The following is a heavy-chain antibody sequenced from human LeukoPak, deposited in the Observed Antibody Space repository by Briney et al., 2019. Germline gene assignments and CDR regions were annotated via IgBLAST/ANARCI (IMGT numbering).Heavy chain of an antibody. J-gene: IGHJ6*02. CDR1: GFTFSSYA. CDR2: ISGSGGST. V-gene: IGHV3-23*01. D-gene: IGHD2-2*01. Sequence: GGSLRLSCAASGFTFSSYAMSWVRQAPGKGLEWVSAISGSGGSTYYADSVKGRFTISRDNSKNTLYLQMNSLRAEDTAIYYCAKHQSTRRDYYGMDVWGQGTTVTVSS. CDR3: AKHQSTRRDYYGMDV.